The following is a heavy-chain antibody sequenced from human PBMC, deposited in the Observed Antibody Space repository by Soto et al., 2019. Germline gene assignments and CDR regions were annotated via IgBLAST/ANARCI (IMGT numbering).Heavy chain of an antibody. Sequence: SETLSLTCAVYGGSFSGHSWTWIRQSPGKGLEWIGDINHSGRVNYSPSLKSRVTISLDTSKNQFSLTLSAVTAADTAMYYCSTRAYDTNGYYRFDPWGQGTLVTVS. CDR2: INHSGRV. V-gene: IGHV4-34*01. J-gene: IGHJ5*01. CDR1: GGSFSGHS. CDR3: STRAYDTNGYYRFDP. D-gene: IGHD3-22*01.